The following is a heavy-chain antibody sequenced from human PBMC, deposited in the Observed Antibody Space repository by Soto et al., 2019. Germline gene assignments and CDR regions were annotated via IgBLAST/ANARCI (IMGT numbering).Heavy chain of an antibody. CDR1: GGTFNNYA. CDR3: ARSIVVVTALDY. CDR2: IMPIFGRP. V-gene: IGHV1-69*13. D-gene: IGHD2-21*02. J-gene: IGHJ4*02. Sequence: SVKVSCKASGGTFNNYAFSWVRQAPGQGLEWLGGIMPIFGRPDYAQKFRDRVTITADASTTTAHMELSSLRSEDTAVYYCARSIVVVTALDYWGQGTRVTVSS.